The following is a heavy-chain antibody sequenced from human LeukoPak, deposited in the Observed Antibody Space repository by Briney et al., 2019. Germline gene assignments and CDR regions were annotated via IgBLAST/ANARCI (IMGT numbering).Heavy chain of an antibody. D-gene: IGHD5-24*01. Sequence: GGSLRLSCAASGFTFSDYAMSWVRQAPGKGLEWVSAISDRGDRTWDADSVKGRVTISRDNAKNSLYLQMNSLRAEDTAIYYCTRVGYIDEGIDYWGQGTLVTVSS. CDR1: GFTFSDYA. CDR2: ISDRGDRT. CDR3: TRVGYIDEGIDY. V-gene: IGHV3-23*01. J-gene: IGHJ4*02.